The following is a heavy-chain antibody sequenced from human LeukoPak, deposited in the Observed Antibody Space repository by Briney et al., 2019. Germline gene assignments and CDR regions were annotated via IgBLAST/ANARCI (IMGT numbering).Heavy chain of an antibody. CDR2: IYYGGST. J-gene: IGHJ6*02. CDR3: ARDCVDYYGMGV. CDR1: GGSISSYY. Sequence: SETLSLTCTVSGGSISSYYWSWIRQPPGKGLEWIGYIYYGGSTNYNPSLKSRVTISVDTSKNQFSLKLSSVTAADTAVYYCARDCVDYYGMGVWGQGTTVTVSS. V-gene: IGHV4-59*01.